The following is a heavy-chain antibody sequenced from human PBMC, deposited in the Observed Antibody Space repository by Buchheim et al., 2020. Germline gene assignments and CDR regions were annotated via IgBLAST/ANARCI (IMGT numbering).Heavy chain of an antibody. Sequence: EVQLVESGGGLVQPGESLRLSCVGSGLSFRTSELNWVRQAPGKGLEWVSYISSTGRTIYYADSVKGRFTISKDSATHTLYLQMNNLRAEDTAIYYCVRDGLRSFENWGQGTL. V-gene: IGHV3-48*03. CDR3: VRDGLRSFEN. J-gene: IGHJ4*02. D-gene: IGHD3/OR15-3a*01. CDR2: ISSTGRTI. CDR1: GLSFRTSE.